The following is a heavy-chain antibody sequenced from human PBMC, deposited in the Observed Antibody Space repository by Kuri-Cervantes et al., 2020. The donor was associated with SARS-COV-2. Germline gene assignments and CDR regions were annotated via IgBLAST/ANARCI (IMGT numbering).Heavy chain of an antibody. CDR2: IRPVFGAP. J-gene: IGHJ5*02. D-gene: IGHD2-21*01. Sequence: SVKVSCKASRGTFNTHIINWLRQAPGQGLEWMGGIRPVFGAPYYAQKFQGRVTIAADESTSTVHMELGSLNSEDTAIYYCARKTGDRKMGIDPWGQGTLVTVSS. V-gene: IGHV1-69*13. CDR3: ARKTGDRKMGIDP. CDR1: RGTFNTHI.